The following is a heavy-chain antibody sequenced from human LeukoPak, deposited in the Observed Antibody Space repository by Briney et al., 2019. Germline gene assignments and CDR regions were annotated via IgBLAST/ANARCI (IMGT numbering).Heavy chain of an antibody. J-gene: IGHJ5*02. D-gene: IGHD4-17*01. V-gene: IGHV6-1*01. CDR3: AKNYGDSNWFDP. Sequence: SQTLSLTCAISGDSVSNNSAAWNWIRQSPSRGLEWLGRTYYRSKWSNDFALSVKSRITINPDTSKNQFSLQLNSVTPEDTAVYYCAKNYGDSNWFDPWGQGTLVTVSS. CDR2: TYYRSKWSN. CDR1: GDSVSNNSAA.